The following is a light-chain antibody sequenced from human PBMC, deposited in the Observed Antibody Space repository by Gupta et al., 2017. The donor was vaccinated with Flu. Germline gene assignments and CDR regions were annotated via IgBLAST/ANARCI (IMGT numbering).Light chain of an antibody. V-gene: IGKV3-15*01. CDR3: QQYMNWPRT. J-gene: IGKJ1*01. CDR2: GAS. CDR1: QSVSSD. Sequence: PANLSASRGERATLSCGARQSVSSDLAWYQQKPGQGPRLLINGASTRATGIPDRFSGSGSGTEFTLTISSRQSEDFAVYYCQQYMNWPRTFGQGTRVEIK.